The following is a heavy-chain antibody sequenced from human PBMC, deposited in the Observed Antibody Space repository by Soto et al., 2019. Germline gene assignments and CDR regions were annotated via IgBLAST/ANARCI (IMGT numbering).Heavy chain of an antibody. V-gene: IGHV3-23*01. Sequence: GASLRLSCAASGFRFRSHALTWGRLCPGKGLEWVSAIDGSGDSTYYADSVKGRFTISRDNSKNTIYLQMNRLRAEDTAVYYCAKHGDSTTRNKPLDYWGQGTLVTVSS. CDR1: GFRFRSHA. D-gene: IGHD6-13*01. CDR2: IDGSGDST. J-gene: IGHJ4*02. CDR3: AKHGDSTTRNKPLDY.